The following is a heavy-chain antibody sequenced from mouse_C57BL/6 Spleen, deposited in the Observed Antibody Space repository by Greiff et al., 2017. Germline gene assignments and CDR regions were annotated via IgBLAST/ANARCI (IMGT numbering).Heavy chain of an antibody. D-gene: IGHD2-5*01. J-gene: IGHJ3*01. CDR2: IRSKSNNYAT. Sequence: EVQLVESGGGLVQPKGSLKLSCAASGFSFNTYAMNWVRQAPGKGLEWVARIRSKSNNYATYYADSVKDRFTISRDDSESMLYLQMNNLKTEDTAMYYCVRGYYSNYFAYWGQGTLVTVSA. V-gene: IGHV10-1*01. CDR3: VRGYYSNYFAY. CDR1: GFSFNTYA.